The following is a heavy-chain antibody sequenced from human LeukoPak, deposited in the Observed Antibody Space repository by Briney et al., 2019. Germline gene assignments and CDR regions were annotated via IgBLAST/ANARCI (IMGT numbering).Heavy chain of an antibody. D-gene: IGHD6-19*01. Sequence: SETLSLTCTVSGGSISSYYWSWIRQPPGKGLEWIGYIYYSGSTNYNPSLKSRVTISVDTSNNQFSLKLSSVTAADTAVYYCARRDNSGWNYFDYWGQGTLVTVSS. J-gene: IGHJ4*02. CDR3: ARRDNSGWNYFDY. V-gene: IGHV4-59*08. CDR1: GGSISSYY. CDR2: IYYSGST.